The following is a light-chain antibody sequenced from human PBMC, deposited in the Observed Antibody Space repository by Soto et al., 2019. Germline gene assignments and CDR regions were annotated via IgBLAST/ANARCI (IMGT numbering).Light chain of an antibody. CDR1: QSVSSSY. CDR2: GAS. CDR3: QQYGSSRPLI. V-gene: IGKV3-20*01. J-gene: IGKJ5*01. Sequence: NILTKCPGTLPLYTGERATLSWRAIQSVSSSYLAWYQQKPGQAPRLLIYGASSRATGIPDRFSGSVSGTDFALTISRLEPEDFAVYYCQQYGSSRPLIVGQGTRLEI.